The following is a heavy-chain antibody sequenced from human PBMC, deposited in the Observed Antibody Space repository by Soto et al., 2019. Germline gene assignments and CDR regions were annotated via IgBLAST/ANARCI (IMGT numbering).Heavy chain of an antibody. J-gene: IGHJ4*02. CDR1: GFTFSSYG. Sequence: QVQLVESGGGVVQPGRSLRLSCAASGFTFSSYGMHWVRQAPGKGLEWVAVIWYDGSNKYYADSVKGRFTISRDNSKNTLDLQMNSLRAEDTAVYYCARDSPARPLDYWGQGTLVTVSS. V-gene: IGHV3-33*01. CDR2: IWYDGSNK. D-gene: IGHD2-2*01. CDR3: ARDSPARPLDY.